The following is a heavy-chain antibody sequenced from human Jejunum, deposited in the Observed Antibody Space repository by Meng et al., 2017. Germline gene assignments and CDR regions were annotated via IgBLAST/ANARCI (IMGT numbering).Heavy chain of an antibody. Sequence: ASVKVSCKASGYIFVNYAVTWVRQAPGQGLEWMGWIIPYNGQTNYAQKVQDRVTMTTDTSTGTAYMELKSLTSDDTAFYYCAKVSVGATSGEPWGQGTLVTVSS. CDR3: AKVSVGATSGEP. CDR2: IIPYNGQT. J-gene: IGHJ5*01. V-gene: IGHV1-18*01. D-gene: IGHD1-26*01. CDR1: GYIFVNYA.